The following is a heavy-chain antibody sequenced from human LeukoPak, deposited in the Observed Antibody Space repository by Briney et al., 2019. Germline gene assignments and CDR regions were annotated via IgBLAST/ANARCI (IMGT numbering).Heavy chain of an antibody. CDR3: ARGMVRGGAFDI. V-gene: IGHV4-59*12. D-gene: IGHD3-10*01. J-gene: IGHJ3*02. CDR2: ISYSGST. CDR1: GDSISSFY. Sequence: SETLSLTCTVSGDSISSFYWSWIRQPPGKGLEWIGYISYSGSTNYNPSLKSRVTMSVDTSKNQFSLKLSSVTAADTAVYYCARGMVRGGAFDIWGQGTMVTVSS.